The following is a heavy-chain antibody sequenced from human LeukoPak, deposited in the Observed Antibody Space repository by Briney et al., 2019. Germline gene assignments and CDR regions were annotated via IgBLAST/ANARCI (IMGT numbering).Heavy chain of an antibody. Sequence: SETLSLTCTVSGGSISSYYWSWIRQPAGKGLEWIGRIYTSGSTNYNPSLKSRVTMSVDTSKNQFSLKLTSVTAADTAVYYCARVVSASGSSWRTLDYWGQGILVTVSS. CDR3: ARVVSASGSSWRTLDY. D-gene: IGHD6-13*01. CDR1: GGSISSYY. J-gene: IGHJ4*02. V-gene: IGHV4-4*07. CDR2: IYTSGST.